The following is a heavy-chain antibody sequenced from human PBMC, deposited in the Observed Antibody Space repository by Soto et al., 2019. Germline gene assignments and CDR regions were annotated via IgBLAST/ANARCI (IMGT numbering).Heavy chain of an antibody. CDR1: GGSISSSSYY. CDR2: IYYSGST. Sequence: SETLSLTCTVSGGSISSSSYYWGWIRQPPGKGLEWIGGIYYSGSTYYNPSLKSRVTISVDTSKNQFSPKLSSVTAADTAVYYCARILDMTTVTTNWFDPWGQGTLVTVSS. D-gene: IGHD4-4*01. CDR3: ARILDMTTVTTNWFDP. V-gene: IGHV4-39*01. J-gene: IGHJ5*02.